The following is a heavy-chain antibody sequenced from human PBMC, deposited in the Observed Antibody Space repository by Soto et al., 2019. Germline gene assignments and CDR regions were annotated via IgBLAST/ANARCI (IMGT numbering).Heavy chain of an antibody. V-gene: IGHV1-18*01. Sequence: GASAKLSCKTSAYTFTSYGISWVRQAPGQGLEWMGGISAYNGNTNYAQKLQGRVTMTTDTSTSTAYMELRSLRSDDTAVYFCAGDENSDNDFWGQGTLVTVSS. CDR1: AYTFTSYG. D-gene: IGHD1-20*01. J-gene: IGHJ4*02. CDR2: ISAYNGNT. CDR3: AGDENSDNDF.